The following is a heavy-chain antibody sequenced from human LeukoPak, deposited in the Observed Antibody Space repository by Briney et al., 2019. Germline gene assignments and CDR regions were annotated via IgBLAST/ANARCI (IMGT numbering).Heavy chain of an antibody. Sequence: PSDTLSLTLTLSDRSISTGYYWGWIRQPPGKGREWIGNVRYSRSTYYHPSLKSRVTISVDTNKNHFSLRLSSVTAADMAVYYCTRRREGSANRDYWGQGTLVTVSS. J-gene: IGHJ4*02. CDR2: VRYSRST. D-gene: IGHD1-14*01. V-gene: IGHV4-39*02. CDR3: TRRREGSANRDY. CDR1: DRSISTGYY.